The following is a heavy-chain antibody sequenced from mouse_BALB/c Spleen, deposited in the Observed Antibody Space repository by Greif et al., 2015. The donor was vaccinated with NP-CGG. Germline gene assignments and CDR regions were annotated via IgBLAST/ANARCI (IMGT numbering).Heavy chain of an antibody. CDR1: GFTFSDYY. CDR3: ASLGY. Sequence: EVKVVESGGGLVEPGGSLKLSCAASGFTFSDYYMYWVRQTPEKRLEWVATISDGGSYTYYPDSVKGRFTISRDNAKNNLYLQMRSLKSEDTAMYYCASLGYWGQGTTLTVSS. V-gene: IGHV5-4*02. D-gene: IGHD3-3*01. J-gene: IGHJ2*01. CDR2: ISDGGSYT.